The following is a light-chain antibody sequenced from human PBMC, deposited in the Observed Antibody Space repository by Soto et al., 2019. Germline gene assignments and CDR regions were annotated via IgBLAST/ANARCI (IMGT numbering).Light chain of an antibody. V-gene: IGKV1-33*01. CDR2: GAS. Sequence: DIRMTQSPSSLSASVGDRVTIACQASQDIKKYLNCYQQKPGKAPKVLIYGASKLEAGVPSRFSAVGSGTEFSLTINNVQSEDFATYYCQQYDVLPRAFGPGTKL. CDR1: QDIKKY. CDR3: QQYDVLPRA. J-gene: IGKJ3*01.